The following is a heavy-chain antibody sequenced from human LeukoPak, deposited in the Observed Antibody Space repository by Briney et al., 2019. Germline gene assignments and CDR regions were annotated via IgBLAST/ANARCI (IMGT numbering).Heavy chain of an antibody. D-gene: IGHD2-2*01. CDR2: ISGSGDST. J-gene: IGHJ5*02. CDR3: AKSDIIVVSDAKGNWFDP. V-gene: IGHV3-23*01. CDR1: GFTFSSYA. Sequence: GGSLRLSCAASGFTFSSYAMSWVRQAPGKGLEWVSAISGSGDSTYYADSVKGRFTISRDNSKNTLYLQMNNLRTEDMAVYYCAKSDIIVVSDAKGNWFDPWGQGSLVTVSS.